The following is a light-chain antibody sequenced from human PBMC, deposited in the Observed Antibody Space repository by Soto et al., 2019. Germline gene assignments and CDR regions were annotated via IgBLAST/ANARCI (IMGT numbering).Light chain of an antibody. Sequence: QSVLTQPPSVSAAPGQKVTISCSGSRSNIGTYYVSWYQHVPGTAPKLLIYDNNERPSGIPDRFSGSKSGTSATLGITGLQTGDEADYHCGTWDSSLSAVVFGGGTKLTVL. J-gene: IGLJ2*01. CDR1: RSNIGTYY. CDR3: GTWDSSLSAVV. CDR2: DNN. V-gene: IGLV1-51*01.